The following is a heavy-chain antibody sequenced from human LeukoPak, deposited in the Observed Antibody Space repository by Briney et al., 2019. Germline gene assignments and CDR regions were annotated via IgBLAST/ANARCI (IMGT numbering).Heavy chain of an antibody. D-gene: IGHD2-15*01. J-gene: IGHJ5*01. V-gene: IGHV4-61*02. CDR2: IYTSGST. Sequence: SQTLSLTCTVSGGSISSGSYYWSWIRQPAGKGLEWIGRIYTSGSTNYNPSLKSRVAISVDTSKNQFSLKLSSVTAADTAVYYCARDPYCSGGSCTWFDSWGQGTLVTVSS. CDR1: GGSISSGSYY. CDR3: ARDPYCSGGSCTWFDS.